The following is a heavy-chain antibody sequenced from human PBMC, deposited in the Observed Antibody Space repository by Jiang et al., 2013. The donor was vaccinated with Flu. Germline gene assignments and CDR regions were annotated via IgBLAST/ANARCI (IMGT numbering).Heavy chain of an antibody. CDR1: GYTFTSYY. D-gene: IGHD3-22*01. CDR3: VQIGYFGAEYFQH. Sequence: SGYTFTSYYMHWVRQAPGQGLEWMGIINPSGGSTSYAQKFQGRVTMTRDTSTSTVYMELSSLRSEDTAVYYCVQIGYFGAEYFQHWGQGTLVTVSS. J-gene: IGHJ1*01. CDR2: INPSGGST. V-gene: IGHV1-46*01.